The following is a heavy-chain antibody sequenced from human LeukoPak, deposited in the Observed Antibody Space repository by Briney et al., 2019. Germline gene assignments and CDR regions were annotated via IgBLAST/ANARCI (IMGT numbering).Heavy chain of an antibody. D-gene: IGHD3-10*01. V-gene: IGHV1-18*01. CDR1: GYTFTSYG. CDR2: ISAYNGNT. CDR3: ARDSTPYYYGSGSYPDY. Sequence: ASVKVSCKASGYTFTSYGISWVRQAPGQGLEWMGWISAYNGNTNYAQKLQGRVTMTTDTSTSTAYMELRSLRSNDTAVHYCARDSTPYYYGSGSYPDYWGQGTLVTVSS. J-gene: IGHJ4*02.